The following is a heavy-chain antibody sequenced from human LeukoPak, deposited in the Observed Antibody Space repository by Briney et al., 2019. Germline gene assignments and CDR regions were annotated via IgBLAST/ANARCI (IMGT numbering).Heavy chain of an antibody. CDR1: GFTFSSYV. Sequence: GRSLRLSCAASGFTFSSYVMHWVRQAPGKGLEWVAVIWYDGSNKCYADSVKGRFTISRDNSKNTLYLQMNSLRAEDTAMYYCARGGADYVIGYWGQGTLVTVSS. CDR3: ARGGADYVIGY. D-gene: IGHD4-17*01. J-gene: IGHJ4*02. V-gene: IGHV3-33*01. CDR2: IWYDGSNK.